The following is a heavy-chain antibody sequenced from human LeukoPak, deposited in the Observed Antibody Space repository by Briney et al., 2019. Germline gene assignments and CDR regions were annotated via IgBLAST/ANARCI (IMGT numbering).Heavy chain of an antibody. Sequence: GGSLRLSCAASGFTFNDYDMHWVRQAPGKGLEWVSFITGSGVTTSYADSVKGRFTISKDSAKHSLFLQMHSLRAEDTAVYYCARPTSSGSINSWGQGTLVTVSS. V-gene: IGHV3-48*01. CDR1: GFTFNDYD. CDR2: ITGSGVTT. CDR3: ARPTSSGSINS. D-gene: IGHD6-19*01. J-gene: IGHJ4*02.